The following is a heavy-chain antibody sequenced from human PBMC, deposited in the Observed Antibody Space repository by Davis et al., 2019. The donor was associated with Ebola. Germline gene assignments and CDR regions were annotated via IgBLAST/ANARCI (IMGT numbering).Heavy chain of an antibody. CDR3: ARVLSGSYHGDY. Sequence: AASVKVSCKASGFTFTSSAVQWVRQARGQRLEWIGWIVVGSGNTNYAQKFQERVTITRDMSTSTAYMELRSLRSDDTAVYYCARVLSGSYHGDYWGQGTLVTVSS. D-gene: IGHD1-26*01. CDR2: IVVGSGNT. J-gene: IGHJ4*02. CDR1: GFTFTSSA. V-gene: IGHV1-58*01.